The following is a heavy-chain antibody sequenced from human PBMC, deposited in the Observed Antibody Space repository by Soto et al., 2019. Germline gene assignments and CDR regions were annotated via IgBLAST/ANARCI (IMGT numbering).Heavy chain of an antibody. D-gene: IGHD6-19*01. CDR1: GGTFSSYA. CDR2: IIPIFGTA. J-gene: IGHJ4*02. Sequence: VQLVESGAEVKKPGSSVKVSCKASGGTFSSYAISWVRQAPGQGLEWMGGIIPIFGTANYAQKFQGRVTITADKSTSTAYMELSSLRSEDTAVYYCASPKYSSGWYGGYYFDYWGQGTLVTVSS. V-gene: IGHV1-69*06. CDR3: ASPKYSSGWYGGYYFDY.